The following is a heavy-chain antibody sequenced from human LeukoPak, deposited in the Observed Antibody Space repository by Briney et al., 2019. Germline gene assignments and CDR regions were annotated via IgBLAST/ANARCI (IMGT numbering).Heavy chain of an antibody. CDR1: GFTFSSYA. CDR2: ISYDGSNK. CDR3: ARGRIAVAPEFDP. V-gene: IGHV3-30*04. Sequence: GGSLRLSCAASGFTFSSYAMHWVRQAPGKGLEWVAVISYDGSNKYYADSVKGRFTISRDNSKNTLYLQMNSLRAEDTAVYYCARGRIAVAPEFDPWGQGTLVTVSS. J-gene: IGHJ5*02. D-gene: IGHD6-19*01.